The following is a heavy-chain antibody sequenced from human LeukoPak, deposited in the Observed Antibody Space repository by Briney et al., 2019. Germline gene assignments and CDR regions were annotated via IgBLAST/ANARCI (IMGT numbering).Heavy chain of an antibody. V-gene: IGHV1-8*01. Sequence: ASVKVSCKASGYTFTSYDINWVRQATGQGLEWMGWMNPNSGNTGYAQKFQGRGTMTRNTSISTAYMELSSLRSEDTAVYYCARVVYDSSGYWDYFDYWGQGTLVTVSS. D-gene: IGHD3-22*01. CDR1: GYTFTSYD. CDR2: MNPNSGNT. CDR3: ARVVYDSSGYWDYFDY. J-gene: IGHJ4*02.